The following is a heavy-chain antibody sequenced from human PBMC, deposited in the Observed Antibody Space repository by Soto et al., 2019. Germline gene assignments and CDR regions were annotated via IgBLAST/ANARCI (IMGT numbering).Heavy chain of an antibody. J-gene: IGHJ4*02. V-gene: IGHV3-30*18. CDR2: ISYDGTDE. D-gene: IGHD1-1*01. CDR1: GFSFSSYG. CDR3: AKQESDWNDQLEY. Sequence: GGSLRLSCAASGFSFSSYGMHWVRQAPGKGLEWVAMISYDGTDEYYADSVKGRFTISRDKSKNAVYLQMNSLRAEDTVVYCCAKQESDWNDQLEYWGEGALVTVSS.